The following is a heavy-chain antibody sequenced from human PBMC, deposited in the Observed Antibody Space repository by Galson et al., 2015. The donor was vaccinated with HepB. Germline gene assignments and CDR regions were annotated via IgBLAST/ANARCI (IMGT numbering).Heavy chain of an antibody. Sequence: SLRLSCAASGFTFSSYAMSWVRQAPGKGLEWVSAISGSGGSTYYADSVKGRFTISRDNSKNTLYLQMNSLRAEDTAVYYCARPHSELRYFDWLPPSGNAFDIWGQGTMVTVSS. CDR3: ARPHSELRYFDWLPPSGNAFDI. J-gene: IGHJ3*02. CDR1: GFTFSSYA. CDR2: ISGSGGST. V-gene: IGHV3-23*01. D-gene: IGHD3-9*01.